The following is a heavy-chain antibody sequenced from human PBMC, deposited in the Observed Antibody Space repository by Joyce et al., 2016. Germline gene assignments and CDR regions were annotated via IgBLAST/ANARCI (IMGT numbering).Heavy chain of an antibody. Sequence: YYMHWVRQAPGQGLEWMGIINPSGGSTNSAQKFQGRVTMTRDTSTSTVYMELSSLRSEDTAVYYCARDTAMATGYYYYGMDVWGQGTTVTVSS. CDR2: INPSGGST. CDR3: ARDTAMATGYYYYGMDV. CDR1: YY. V-gene: IGHV1-46*01. D-gene: IGHD5-18*01. J-gene: IGHJ6*02.